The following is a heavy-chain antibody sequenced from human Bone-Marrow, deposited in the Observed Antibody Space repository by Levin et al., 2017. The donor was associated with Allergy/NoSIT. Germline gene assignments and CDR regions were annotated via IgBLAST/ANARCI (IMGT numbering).Heavy chain of an antibody. CDR2: LSYDGSAK. Sequence: GGSLRLSCAASGFTFGSYGMHWVRQAPGKGLEWVAFLSYDGSAKYYADLVKGRFTISRDNSKNTLYLLMISVMAADTAVYYCARTLLSYYFDYWGQGSLVTVSS. D-gene: IGHD3-10*01. CDR1: GFTFGSYG. J-gene: IGHJ4*02. V-gene: IGHV3-30-3*01. CDR3: ARTLLSYYFDY.